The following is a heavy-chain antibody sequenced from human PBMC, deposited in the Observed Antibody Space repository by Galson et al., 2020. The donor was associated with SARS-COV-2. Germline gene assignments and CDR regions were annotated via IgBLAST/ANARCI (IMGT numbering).Heavy chain of an antibody. CDR1: GYTFTSYD. Sequence: ASVKVSCKASGYTFTSYDINWVRQATGQGLEWMGWMNPNSGNTGYAHKFQGRVTMTRNTSISTAYMELISLRSEDPAVYYCARGGYSSSWYLGYYYGMDVWGQGTTVTVAS. D-gene: IGHD6-13*01. V-gene: IGHV1-8*01. CDR3: ARGGYSSSWYLGYYYGMDV. CDR2: MNPNSGNT. J-gene: IGHJ6*02.